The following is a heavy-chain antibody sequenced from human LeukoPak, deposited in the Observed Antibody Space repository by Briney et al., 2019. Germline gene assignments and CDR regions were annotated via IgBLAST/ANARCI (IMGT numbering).Heavy chain of an antibody. CDR1: GFTFSGYS. J-gene: IGHJ4*02. Sequence: PGGSLRLSCAASGFTFSGYSMNWVRQAPGKGLEWVSSISSSSSYIYYADSVKGRFTISRDNAKNSLYLQMNSLRAEDTAVYYCARGVTAHPGHFDYWGQGTLVTVSS. CDR2: ISSSSSYI. V-gene: IGHV3-21*01. D-gene: IGHD2-21*02. CDR3: ARGVTAHPGHFDY.